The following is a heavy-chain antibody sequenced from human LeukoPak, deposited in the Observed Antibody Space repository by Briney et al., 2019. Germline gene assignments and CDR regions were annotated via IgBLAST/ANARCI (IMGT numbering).Heavy chain of an antibody. D-gene: IGHD5-24*01. CDR3: ARGGYNLVMDY. Sequence: GASVKVSCKASGGTFSSYAISWVRQASGQGLEWMGGIIPIFGTANYAQKFQGRVTITTDESTSTAYMELSSLRSEDTAVYYCARGGYNLVMDYWGQGTLVTVSS. CDR2: IIPIFGTA. J-gene: IGHJ4*02. V-gene: IGHV1-69*05. CDR1: GGTFSSYA.